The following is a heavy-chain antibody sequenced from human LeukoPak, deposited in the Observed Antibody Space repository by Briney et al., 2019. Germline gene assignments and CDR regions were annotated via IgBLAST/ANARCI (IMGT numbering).Heavy chain of an antibody. Sequence: ASVKVSCKASGYTFTSYDINWVLQVTGQGLEWMGWMNPNSGNTGYAQKFQGRVTMTRNTSISTAYMELSSLRSEDTAVYYCARTDYYYDSSSYWGQGTLVTVSS. CDR1: GYTFTSYD. J-gene: IGHJ4*02. V-gene: IGHV1-8*01. CDR2: MNPNSGNT. D-gene: IGHD3-22*01. CDR3: ARTDYYYDSSSY.